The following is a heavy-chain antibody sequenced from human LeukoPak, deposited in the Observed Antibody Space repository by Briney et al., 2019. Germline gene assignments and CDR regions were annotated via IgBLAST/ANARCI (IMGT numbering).Heavy chain of an antibody. V-gene: IGHV3-33*01. J-gene: IGHJ4*02. Sequence: QTGRSLRLSCAASGFTFSSYAMHWVRQAPGKGLEWVALIWYDGNKKYFEDSVKGRFTISRDNSKNTLYLQMNSLRAEDTAVYYCARDRGYDPHYYFDYWGQGTLVTVSS. CDR1: GFTFSSYA. CDR2: IWYDGNKK. D-gene: IGHD5-12*01. CDR3: ARDRGYDPHYYFDY.